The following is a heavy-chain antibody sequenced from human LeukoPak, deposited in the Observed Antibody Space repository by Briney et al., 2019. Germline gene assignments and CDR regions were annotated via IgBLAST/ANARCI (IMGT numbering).Heavy chain of an antibody. V-gene: IGHV4-59*01. Sequence: MTSETLSLTCTVSGGSISSYYWSWIRQPPGKGLEWIGYIYYSGSTNYNPSLKSRVTISVDTSKNQFSLKLSSVTAADTAVYYCARGERSLFDYWGQGTLVTVSS. CDR3: ARGERSLFDY. CDR2: IYYSGST. D-gene: IGHD1-1*01. CDR1: GGSISSYY. J-gene: IGHJ4*02.